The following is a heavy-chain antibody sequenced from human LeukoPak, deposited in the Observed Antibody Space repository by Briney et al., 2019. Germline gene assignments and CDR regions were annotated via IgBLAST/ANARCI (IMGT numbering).Heavy chain of an antibody. CDR1: GYTFSSYY. Sequence: ASVKVSCKASGYTFSSYYMFWVRQAPGQGLEWMGIINPSRGSTSYAQRFQGRVTMTRDMSTSTVYMDLSSLRFEDTAFYYCARNFSNNYYDSRGRAFDIWGQGTMVTVSS. J-gene: IGHJ3*02. CDR3: ARNFSNNYYDSRGRAFDI. CDR2: INPSRGST. D-gene: IGHD3-22*01. V-gene: IGHV1-46*01.